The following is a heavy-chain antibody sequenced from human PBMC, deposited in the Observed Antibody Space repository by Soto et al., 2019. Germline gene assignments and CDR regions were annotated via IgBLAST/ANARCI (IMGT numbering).Heavy chain of an antibody. CDR1: GYTFTSYY. CDR3: AREFSSSSEGNWFDP. V-gene: IGHV1-46*01. CDR2: INPSGGTT. Sequence: QVQLVQSGAEVKKPGASVKASCKASGYTFTSYYMHWVRQAPGQGLEWMGIINPSGGTTNYAQKFKGRLTMTRDTSTSIIDMELSSMRSEDTAVYCSAREFSSSSEGNWFDPWGQGTRVT. J-gene: IGHJ5*02. D-gene: IGHD6-6*01.